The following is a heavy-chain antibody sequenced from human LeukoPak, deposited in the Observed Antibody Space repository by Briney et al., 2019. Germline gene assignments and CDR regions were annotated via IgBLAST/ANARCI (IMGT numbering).Heavy chain of an antibody. V-gene: IGHV4-61*02. CDR3: ARGWYYDFWSGSRNWFDP. D-gene: IGHD3-3*01. Sequence: SQTLSLTCTVSGGSISSGSYYWSWIRQPAGKGLEWIGRIYTSGSTNYNPSLKSRVTISVDTSKNQFSLKLSSVTAADTAVYYCARGWYYDFWSGSRNWFDPWGQGTLVTVSS. CDR2: IYTSGST. J-gene: IGHJ5*02. CDR1: GGSISSGSYY.